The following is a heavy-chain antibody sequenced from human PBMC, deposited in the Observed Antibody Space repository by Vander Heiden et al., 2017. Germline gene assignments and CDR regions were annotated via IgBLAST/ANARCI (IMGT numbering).Heavy chain of an antibody. D-gene: IGHD2-15*01. Sequence: EVQLVGSGGGLVQPGGSPGPSCVPTGFTFNNAWISGVRQAPGKGLEWVGRIKGKIDGGTIDYAAPVKSRFTISRDDSKNTVYLQMNSLKIEDTAVYYCTLVGCRDGSCYPDNWGQGTLVTVSS. CDR3: TLVGCRDGSCYPDN. CDR2: IKGKIDGGTI. J-gene: IGHJ4*02. CDR1: GFTFNNAW. V-gene: IGHV3-15*01.